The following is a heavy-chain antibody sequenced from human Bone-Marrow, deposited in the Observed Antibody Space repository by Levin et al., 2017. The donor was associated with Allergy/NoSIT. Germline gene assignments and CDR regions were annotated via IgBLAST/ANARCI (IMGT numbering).Heavy chain of an antibody. V-gene: IGHV3-23*01. D-gene: IGHD6-19*01. CDR1: GFTFNSYA. CDR2: ISASGGST. Sequence: PGGSLRLSCTASGFTFNSYAMNWVRQAPGEGLEWVSAISASGGSTYYADSVKGRFTTSRDNSKNTLYLQMNGLRAEDTAVYYCSKVIRGSGWYSDSWGQGTLVTVSS. CDR3: SKVIRGSGWYSDS. J-gene: IGHJ4*02.